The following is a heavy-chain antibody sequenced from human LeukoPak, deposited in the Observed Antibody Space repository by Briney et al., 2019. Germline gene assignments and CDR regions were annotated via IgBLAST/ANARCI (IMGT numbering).Heavy chain of an antibody. CDR3: AKATEYDYVWGPTDDY. D-gene: IGHD3-16*01. V-gene: IGHV3-23*01. CDR2: ISGSGGST. CDR1: GFTFSSYA. J-gene: IGHJ4*02. Sequence: PGGSLRLSCAASGFTFSSYAMSWVRQAPGKGLEWVSAISGSGGSTYYADSVKGRFTISRDNSKNTLYLQMNSLRAEDTAVYYCAKATEYDYVWGPTDDYWGQGTLVTVSS.